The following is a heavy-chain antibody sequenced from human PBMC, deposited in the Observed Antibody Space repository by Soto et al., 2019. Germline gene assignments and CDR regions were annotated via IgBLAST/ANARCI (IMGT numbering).Heavy chain of an antibody. Sequence: PSETLSLTCTVSGGSLSSYFWSWVPRPPGMGLEWIASISYSGTTNYNSSLKSRVTISIDTSKNQFSLKFNSVTAADTAVYYCAREGYNFGPFDYWGQGALVTVSS. J-gene: IGHJ4*02. D-gene: IGHD5-18*01. CDR2: ISYSGTT. V-gene: IGHV4-59*01. CDR3: AREGYNFGPFDY. CDR1: GGSLSSYF.